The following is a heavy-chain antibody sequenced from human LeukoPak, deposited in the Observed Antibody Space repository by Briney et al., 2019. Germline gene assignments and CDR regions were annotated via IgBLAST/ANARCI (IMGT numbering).Heavy chain of an antibody. D-gene: IGHD5-24*01. Sequence: PSETLSLTCTVSGYSISSGYYWGWIRQPPGKGLEWIGSIYHSGSTYYNPSLKSRVTISVDTSKNQFSLKLSSVTAADTAVYYCARERRDGYNWSYYYYYMDVWGKGTTVTISS. CDR1: GYSISSGYY. J-gene: IGHJ6*03. CDR2: IYHSGST. V-gene: IGHV4-38-2*02. CDR3: ARERRDGYNWSYYYYYMDV.